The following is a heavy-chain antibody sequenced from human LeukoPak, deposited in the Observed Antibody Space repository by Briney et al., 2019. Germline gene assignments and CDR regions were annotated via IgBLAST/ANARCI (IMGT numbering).Heavy chain of an antibody. CDR2: ITPGSTYT. CDR1: GFTSSSQE. CDR3: AKHYVRDLAVANADY. J-gene: IGHJ4*02. D-gene: IGHD6-19*01. V-gene: IGHV3-23*01. Sequence: GGSLRLSCIASGFTSSSQELTWVRQAPGKGLEWVSTITPGSTYTEYAGSVAGRFTISRDDSTNTLYLQMNSLRAEDTAVYFCAKHYVRDLAVANADYWGQGTLVTVSS.